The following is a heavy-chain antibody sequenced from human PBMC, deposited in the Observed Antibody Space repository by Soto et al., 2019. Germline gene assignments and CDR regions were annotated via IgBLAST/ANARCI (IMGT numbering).Heavy chain of an antibody. CDR1: GFMFGAYW. Sequence: GGSLRLSCAATGFMFGAYWMSWVRQAPGKGLEWVANIKHDGNEKYYADSVKGRFTVSRDNVKNFLHLQMSSLRGDDTGVYFCVRATLSWGHYYFRGLDVWGQGTTVTVSS. J-gene: IGHJ6*02. D-gene: IGHD3-22*01. CDR2: IKHDGNEK. V-gene: IGHV3-7*01. CDR3: VRATLSWGHYYFRGLDV.